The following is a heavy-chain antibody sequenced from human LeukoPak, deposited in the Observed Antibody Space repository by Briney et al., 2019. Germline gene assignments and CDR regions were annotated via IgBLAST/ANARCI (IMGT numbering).Heavy chain of an antibody. CDR3: AREADYGDYVNY. J-gene: IGHJ4*02. Sequence: ASVKVSCKASGYTFTSYDISWVRQAPGQGLEWMGRIIPILGIANYAQKFQGRVTITADKSTSTAYMELSSLRSEDTAVYYCAREADYGDYVNYWGQGTLVTVSS. D-gene: IGHD4-17*01. V-gene: IGHV1-69*04. CDR1: GYTFTSYD. CDR2: IIPILGIA.